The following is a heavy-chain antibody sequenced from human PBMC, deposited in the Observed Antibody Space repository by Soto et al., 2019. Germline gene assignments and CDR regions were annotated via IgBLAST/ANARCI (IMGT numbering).Heavy chain of an antibody. J-gene: IGHJ4*02. D-gene: IGHD5-12*01. CDR2: ISGSADST. V-gene: IGHV3-23*01. CDR1: GFPFSSYA. Sequence: PGGSLRLSCAASGFPFSSYAMTWVRQAPGKGLEWVSAISGSADSTYYADSVKGRFTISRDNSKNTLYLQMNSLRAEDTAVYYCARGLYSGWHYFDYWGQGTLVTVSS. CDR3: ARGLYSGWHYFDY.